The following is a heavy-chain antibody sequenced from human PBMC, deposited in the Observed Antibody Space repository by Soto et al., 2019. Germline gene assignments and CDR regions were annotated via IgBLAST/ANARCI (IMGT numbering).Heavy chain of an antibody. V-gene: IGHV5-51*01. CDR3: ARTYSSSHHYYYSYMDV. D-gene: IGHD6-6*01. J-gene: IGHJ6*03. CDR2: IYPGDSDT. CDR1: GYSFTSYW. Sequence: GESLKISCKGSGYSFTSYWIGWVRQMPGKGLEWMGIIYPGDSDTRYSPSFQGQVTISADKSISTAYLQWSSLKASDTAMYYCARTYSSSHHYYYSYMDVWGKGTTVTVSS.